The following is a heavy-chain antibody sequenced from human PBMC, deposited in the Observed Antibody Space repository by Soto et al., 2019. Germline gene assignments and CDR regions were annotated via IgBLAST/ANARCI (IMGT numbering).Heavy chain of an antibody. J-gene: IGHJ6*02. CDR3: ARELGYCSSTSCYTAYYYGMDV. CDR1: GGTFSSYA. CDR2: ITPIFGTA. D-gene: IGHD2-2*02. V-gene: IGHV1-69*13. Sequence: ASVKVSCKASGGTFSSYAISWVRQAPGQGLEWMGGITPIFGTANYAQKFQGRVTITADESTSTAYMELSSLRSEDTAVYYCARELGYCSSTSCYTAYYYGMDVWGQGTTVTVS.